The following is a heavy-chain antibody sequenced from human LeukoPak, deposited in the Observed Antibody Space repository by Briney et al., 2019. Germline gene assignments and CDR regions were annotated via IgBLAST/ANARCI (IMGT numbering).Heavy chain of an antibody. J-gene: IGHJ5*02. CDR2: IYTSGST. D-gene: IGHD2-15*01. CDR3: ARDIVVVVAATYNWFDP. CDR1: GGSISSYY. V-gene: IGHV4-4*08. Sequence: SETRSLTCTVSGGSISSYYWSWIRQPPGKGLEWIGRIYTSGSTNYNPSLKSRVTISVDTSKNQFSLKLSSVTAADTAVYYCARDIVVVVAATYNWFDPWGQGTLVTVSS.